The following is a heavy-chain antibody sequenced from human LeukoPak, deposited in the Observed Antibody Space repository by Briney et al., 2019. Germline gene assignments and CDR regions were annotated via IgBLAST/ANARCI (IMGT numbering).Heavy chain of an antibody. D-gene: IGHD1-26*01. CDR2: ISGSGGST. Sequence: PGGSLRLSCAASGFTFSSYAMSWVRQAPGKGLEWVSAISGSGGSTYYADSVKGRFTISRDNSKNTLYLQMNSLRAEDTAVYHCAKDGPGGPWEDGQDYWGQGTLVTVSS. CDR1: GFTFSSYA. CDR3: AKDGPGGPWEDGQDY. J-gene: IGHJ4*02. V-gene: IGHV3-23*01.